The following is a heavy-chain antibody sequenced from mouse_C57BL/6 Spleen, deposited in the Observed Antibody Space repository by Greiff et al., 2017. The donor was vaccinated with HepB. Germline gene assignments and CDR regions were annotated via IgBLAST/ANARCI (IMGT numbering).Heavy chain of an antibody. Sequence: VQLQQSGPELVKPGASVKISCKASGYAFSSSWMNWVKQRPGKGLEWIGRIYPGDGDTNYNGKFKGKATLTADKSSSTAYMQLSSLTSEDSAVYFCARGSNYEGFFAYWGQGTLVTVSA. CDR2: IYPGDGDT. J-gene: IGHJ3*01. CDR3: ARGSNYEGFFAY. CDR1: GYAFSSSW. D-gene: IGHD2-5*01. V-gene: IGHV1-82*01.